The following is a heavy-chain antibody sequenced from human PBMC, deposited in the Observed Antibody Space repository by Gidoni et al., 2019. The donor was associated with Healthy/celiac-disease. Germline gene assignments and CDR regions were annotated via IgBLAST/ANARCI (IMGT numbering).Heavy chain of an antibody. CDR2: IYYTGST. Sequence: QVQLQESGPGLVKPSETLSLTCTVTGGSVSSGSYYWTWIRQPPWKGLEWIVYIYYTGSTNSNPPLKCRLTITLDTANNQFSLTLTSVTAADTAVYYCARECGGSCYSDYYYGMDVWGQGTTVTVSS. V-gene: IGHV4-61*01. J-gene: IGHJ6*02. D-gene: IGHD2-15*01. CDR1: GGSVSSGSYY. CDR3: ARECGGSCYSDYYYGMDV.